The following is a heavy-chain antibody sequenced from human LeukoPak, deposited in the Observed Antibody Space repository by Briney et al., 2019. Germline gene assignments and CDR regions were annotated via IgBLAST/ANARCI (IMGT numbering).Heavy chain of an antibody. CDR2: ISRSSRVT. Sequence: GGSLRLSCAASGFTFSSSTMNWVRQAPGKGLEWVSSISRSSRVTYSADSVRGRFTISRDNAKNTLFLQMNSLRAEDTSVYYCVRGDSRDYWGQGTLVTVSS. CDR1: GFTFSSST. J-gene: IGHJ4*02. D-gene: IGHD6-13*01. CDR3: VRGDSRDY. V-gene: IGHV3-21*01.